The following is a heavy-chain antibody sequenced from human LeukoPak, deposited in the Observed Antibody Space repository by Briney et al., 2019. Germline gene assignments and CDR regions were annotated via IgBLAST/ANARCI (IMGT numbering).Heavy chain of an antibody. CDR1: GGSFSGYY. V-gene: IGHV4-34*01. J-gene: IGHJ6*02. CDR2: INHSGST. D-gene: IGHD2-2*01. CDR3: ARVSCSSTSCYGRYLPIYYYYGMDV. Sequence: PSETLSLTCAVYGGSFSGYYWSWIRQPPGKGLEWIGEINHSGSTNYNPSLKSRVTISVDTSKNQFSLKLSSVTAADTAVYYCARVSCSSTSCYGRYLPIYYYYGMDVWGQGTTVTVSS.